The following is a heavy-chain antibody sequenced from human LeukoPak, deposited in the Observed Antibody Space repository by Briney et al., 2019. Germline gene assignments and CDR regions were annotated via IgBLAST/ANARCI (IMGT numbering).Heavy chain of an antibody. CDR2: INSDGSTT. CDR1: GFTFSSKW. CDR3: AREGVAYCGGDCYSGFDY. V-gene: IGHV3-74*01. Sequence: GGSLRLSCEASGFTFSSKWMHWVRQAPGKGLVWVSRINSDGSTTSYADSVKGRFTISRDNAKNTLYLQMNSLRAEDTAVYYCAREGVAYCGGDCYSGFDYWGQGTLVTVSS. J-gene: IGHJ4*02. D-gene: IGHD2-21*02.